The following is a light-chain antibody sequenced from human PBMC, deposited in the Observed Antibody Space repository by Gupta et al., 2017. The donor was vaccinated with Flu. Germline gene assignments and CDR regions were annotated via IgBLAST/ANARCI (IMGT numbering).Light chain of an antibody. Sequence: DIQMTQSPSFLSASVRDRVTVTCRATQTISTYLNWYQQKPGKAPKLLIYAASNLRSGVPSRFSGSGSGTDFTLTINSLQPEDFATYFCQQSFSSPRTFGQGTDLEIK. CDR1: QTISTY. CDR3: QQSFSSPRT. J-gene: IGKJ2*01. V-gene: IGKV1-39*01. CDR2: AAS.